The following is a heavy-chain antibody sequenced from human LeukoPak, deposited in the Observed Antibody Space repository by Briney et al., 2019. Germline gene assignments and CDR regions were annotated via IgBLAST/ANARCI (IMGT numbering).Heavy chain of an antibody. Sequence: GGSLRLSCAASGFTFSSYAMSWVRQAPGKGLEWVSSISGSGTNTDYADSVKGRFTISRDNSKNTVNVQMNSLRAEDTAVYYCATTHYYGSGSLDYWGQGTLVTVSS. V-gene: IGHV3-23*01. D-gene: IGHD3-10*01. CDR2: ISGSGTNT. CDR3: ATTHYYGSGSLDY. CDR1: GFTFSSYA. J-gene: IGHJ4*02.